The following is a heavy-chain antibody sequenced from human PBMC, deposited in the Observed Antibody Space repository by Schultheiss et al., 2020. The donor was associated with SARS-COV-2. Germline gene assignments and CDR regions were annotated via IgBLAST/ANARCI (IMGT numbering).Heavy chain of an antibody. D-gene: IGHD2-2*01. Sequence: GGSLRLSCAASGFTFSSYSMHWVRQAPGKGLEWVAVISYDGSNKYYADSVKGRFTISRDNSKNTLYLQMNSLRAEDTAVYYCAKDLPNIVVVPAATVDYWGQGTLVTVSS. J-gene: IGHJ4*02. CDR3: AKDLPNIVVVPAATVDY. V-gene: IGHV3-30*07. CDR2: ISYDGSNK. CDR1: GFTFSSYS.